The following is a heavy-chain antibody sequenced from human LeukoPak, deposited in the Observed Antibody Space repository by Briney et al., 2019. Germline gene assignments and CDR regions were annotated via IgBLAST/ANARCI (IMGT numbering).Heavy chain of an antibody. V-gene: IGHV3-30*04. D-gene: IGHD3-10*01. J-gene: IGHJ5*02. CDR2: VSYDGSNK. CDR3: ARSRVWFGELLYSDWFDP. Sequence: PGRSLRLSCAASGFTFSSFAMHWVRQAPGKGLEWAAVVSYDGSNKCYADFVKGRFTISRDNSKNTLYLQMNSLRAEDTAVYYCARSRVWFGELLYSDWFDPWGQGTLVTVSS. CDR1: GFTFSSFA.